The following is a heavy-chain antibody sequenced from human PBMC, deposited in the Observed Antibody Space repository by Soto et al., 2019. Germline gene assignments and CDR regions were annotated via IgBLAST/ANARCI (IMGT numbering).Heavy chain of an antibody. CDR1: GGSISSGGYY. Sequence: SETLSLTCTVSGGSISSGGYYWSWIRQHPGKGLEWIGYIYYSGSTYYNPSLKSRVTISVDTSKNQFSLKLSSVTAADTAVYYCAGGQTNYFDYWGQGTLVTVSS. CDR3: AGGQTNYFDY. CDR2: IYYSGST. J-gene: IGHJ4*02. V-gene: IGHV4-31*03.